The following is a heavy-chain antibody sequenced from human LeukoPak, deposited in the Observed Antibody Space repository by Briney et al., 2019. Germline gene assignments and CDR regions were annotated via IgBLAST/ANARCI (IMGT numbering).Heavy chain of an antibody. CDR2: ILPIVETT. Sequence: RASVKVSCKASGDIFAKYSISWLRQAPGQGLEWMGRILPIVETTNYARKFQDRVTITADKSTSTAYMELTNLRSGDTAMYYCARGDQALGSGGLIVNNYFDLWGQGTLVTVSS. V-gene: IGHV1-69*08. CDR3: ARGDQALGSGGLIVNNYFDL. D-gene: IGHD3-16*01. J-gene: IGHJ5*02. CDR1: GDIFAKYS.